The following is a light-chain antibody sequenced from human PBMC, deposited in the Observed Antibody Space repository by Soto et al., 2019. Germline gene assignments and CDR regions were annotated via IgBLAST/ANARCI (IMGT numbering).Light chain of an antibody. CDR2: DAS. CDR1: QSIPTW. Sequence: DIQMTQSPSTLSASVGDTVTITCRASQSIPTWLAWYQHKPGEAPRLLILDASNLESGVPSRFNGSGSGTDFTLTISSLQPDDFANCDCLQYNGYSGRFGQGTKVENK. CDR3: LQYNGYSGR. V-gene: IGKV1-5*01. J-gene: IGKJ1*01.